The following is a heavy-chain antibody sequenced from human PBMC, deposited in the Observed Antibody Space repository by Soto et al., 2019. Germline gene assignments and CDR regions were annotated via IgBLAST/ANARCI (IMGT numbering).Heavy chain of an antibody. J-gene: IGHJ6*02. D-gene: IGHD1-1*01. CDR1: GGSISSYY. CDR2: IYYSGST. V-gene: IGHV4-59*01. Sequence: SETLSLTCTVSGGSISSYYWSWIRQPPGKGLEWIGYIYYSGSTNYNPSLKSRVTISVDTSKNQFSLKLSSVTAADTAVYYCARANSGGRGSIWEVERRRTGMDVWGQGTRVS. CDR3: ARANSGGRGSIWEVERRRTGMDV.